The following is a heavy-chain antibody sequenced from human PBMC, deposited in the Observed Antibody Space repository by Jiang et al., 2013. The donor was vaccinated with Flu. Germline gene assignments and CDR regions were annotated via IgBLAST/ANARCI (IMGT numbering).Heavy chain of an antibody. V-gene: IGHV1-18*01. CDR3: ARVSGGAPVYYFDY. D-gene: IGHD2-8*02. CDR1: GYTFSSHG. Sequence: EVKMPGASVKVSCKPSGYTFSSHGINWVRQAPGQGLEWVGWISPYNGYTNYAQKLQGRVTLLTDASTSTAYMELRSLRSDDTAVYYCARVSGGAPVYYFDYWGQGALVTVSS. CDR2: ISPYNGYT. J-gene: IGHJ4*02.